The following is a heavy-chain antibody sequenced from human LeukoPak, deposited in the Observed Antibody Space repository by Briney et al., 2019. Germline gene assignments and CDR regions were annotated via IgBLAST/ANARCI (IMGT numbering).Heavy chain of an antibody. J-gene: IGHJ4*02. Sequence: SETMSLTCTVYGGSISSYYWSWIRQPPGKGLEWIGSIYYSVRSNYNPSLKSRVTISVDTSKNQFSLKLSSVTAADTAVYYCARGWYSGSTIDYWGQGTLVTVSS. CDR1: GGSISSYY. CDR3: ARGWYSGSTIDY. V-gene: IGHV4-59*01. CDR2: IYYSVRS. D-gene: IGHD1-26*01.